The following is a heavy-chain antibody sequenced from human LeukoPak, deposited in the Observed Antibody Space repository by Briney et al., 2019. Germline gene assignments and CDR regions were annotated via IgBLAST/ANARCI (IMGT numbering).Heavy chain of an antibody. V-gene: IGHV4-4*07. J-gene: IGHJ3*02. CDR3: ARGFRRITMIVVVTTGAFDI. CDR2: IYTSGST. Sequence: SETLSLTCTVSGGSISSYYWSWIRQPAGKGLEWIGRIYTSGSTNYNPSLKSRVTMSVDTSKNQFSLKLSSVTAADTAVYYCARGFRRITMIVVVTTGAFDIWGQGTMVTVSS. D-gene: IGHD3-22*01. CDR1: GGSISSYY.